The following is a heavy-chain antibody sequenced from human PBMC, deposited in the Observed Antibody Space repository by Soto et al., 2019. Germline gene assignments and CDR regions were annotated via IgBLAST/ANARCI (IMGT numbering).Heavy chain of an antibody. D-gene: IGHD4-17*01. CDR3: ARTYGDFTLPYYMDV. V-gene: IGHV1-18*01. Sequence: ASVKVSCKASGYTFTSYGISWVRQAPGQGLEWMGWISAYNGNTNYAQKLQGRVTMTTDTSTSTAYMELRSLRSDDTAVYYCARTYGDFTLPYYMDVWGKGTTVTVSS. CDR1: GYTFTSYG. J-gene: IGHJ6*03. CDR2: ISAYNGNT.